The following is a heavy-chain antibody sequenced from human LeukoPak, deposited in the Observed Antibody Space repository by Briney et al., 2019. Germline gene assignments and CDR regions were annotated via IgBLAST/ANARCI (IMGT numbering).Heavy chain of an antibody. V-gene: IGHV4-59*01. J-gene: IGHJ5*02. CDR2: IYYSVST. CDR1: GGSISSYY. Sequence: SETLSLTCTVSGGSISSYYWSWIRQPPGKGLEWIGYIYYSVSTNYNPSLTSRVTISGDTSKNQFSLRLSSVTAADTAIYYCAREAGTWFDPWGQGTLVTVSS. D-gene: IGHD6-13*01. CDR3: AREAGTWFDP.